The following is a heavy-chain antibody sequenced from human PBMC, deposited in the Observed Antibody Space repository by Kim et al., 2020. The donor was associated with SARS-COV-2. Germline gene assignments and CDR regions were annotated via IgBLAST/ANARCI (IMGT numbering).Heavy chain of an antibody. CDR3: TTTTREPVD. Sequence: GIPKHNPSLGSRVTMSVDTSKNQFSLKLSSVTAADTGVYYCTTTTREPVDWGQGTLVTVSS. J-gene: IGHJ4*02. CDR2: GIP. V-gene: IGHV4-4*07. D-gene: IGHD1-26*01.